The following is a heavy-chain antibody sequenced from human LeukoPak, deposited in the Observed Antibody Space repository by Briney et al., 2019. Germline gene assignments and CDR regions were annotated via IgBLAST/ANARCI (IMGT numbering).Heavy chain of an antibody. J-gene: IGHJ5*02. V-gene: IGHV3-7*01. CDR3: ATAPASVDSS. CDR1: GSTFTRFW. Sequence: GGSLRLSCAASGSTFTRFWLTWVRQSPGKGLEWVANINPDGTKTTYVDSVEGRFAISRDNAKDSVFLLMTSLRAEDTAMYYCATAPASVDSSWGQGTLVAVSS. D-gene: IGHD3-3*01. CDR2: INPDGTKT.